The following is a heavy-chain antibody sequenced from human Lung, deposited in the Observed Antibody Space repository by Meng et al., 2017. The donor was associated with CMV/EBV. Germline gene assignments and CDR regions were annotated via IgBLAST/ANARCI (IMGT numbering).Heavy chain of an antibody. CDR2: VGGCDGDT. CDR3: ARDWECLARSDVFDI. Sequence: ASXXVSXKASGYTFSNYGISWVRQAPGQGREWMGWVGGCDGDTNYALELRGRVTMTTDTSTNTVYMELRSLTSDDTAVYYCARDWECLARSDVFDIWGQETXVTVSS. J-gene: IGHJ3*02. V-gene: IGHV1-18*01. D-gene: IGHD1-26*01. CDR1: GYTFSNYG.